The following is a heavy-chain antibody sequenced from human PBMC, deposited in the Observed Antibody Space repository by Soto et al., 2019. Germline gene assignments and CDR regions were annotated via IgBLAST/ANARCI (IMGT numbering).Heavy chain of an antibody. Sequence: QVHLQESGPGLVKPSQTLSLTCTVSGGSISSGGHYWSWIRQHPGKGLEWIGYIHYSGGTSYNPSLKSRVTISLDTSKNQFSLKVYSVTAADTAVYYCARGSTATVRAMDVWGQGTTVTVSS. CDR3: ARGSTATVRAMDV. D-gene: IGHD4-17*01. CDR1: GGSISSGGHY. CDR2: IHYSGGT. J-gene: IGHJ6*02. V-gene: IGHV4-31*03.